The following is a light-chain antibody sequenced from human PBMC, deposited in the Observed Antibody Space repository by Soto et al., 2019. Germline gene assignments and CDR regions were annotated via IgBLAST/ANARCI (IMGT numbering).Light chain of an antibody. Sequence: QSALTQPASVSGSPGQSITISCTGTSSDVGGYNSVPWYQHHPGKAPNLILYDVGDRPSGVSYRFPGSKSGNTASLTISGLQAADEADYFCSSYTSSMTNVFGSGTKVTVL. CDR2: DVG. J-gene: IGLJ1*01. CDR1: SSDVGGYNS. CDR3: SSYTSSMTNV. V-gene: IGLV2-14*03.